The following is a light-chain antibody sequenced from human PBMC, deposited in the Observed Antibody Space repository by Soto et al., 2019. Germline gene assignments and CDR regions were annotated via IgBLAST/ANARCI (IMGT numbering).Light chain of an antibody. CDR2: EGS. CDR1: NRDVGSYTL. J-gene: IGLJ1*01. V-gene: IGLV2-23*01. Sequence: HPAPLSGWPWPSVTNHYKENNRDVGSYTLVSWYQQHPGKAPRLMIYEGSKRPSGVSNRFSGSKSGNTASLTISGLQAEDEADYYCCSYAGSSTLGVFGTGTKVTVL. CDR3: CSYAGSSTLGV.